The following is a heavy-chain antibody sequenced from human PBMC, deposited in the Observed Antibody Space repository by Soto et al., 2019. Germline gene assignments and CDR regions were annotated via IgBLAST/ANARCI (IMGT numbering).Heavy chain of an antibody. V-gene: IGHV1-2*02. CDR3: GGGGGVGVAGSAAFDM. J-gene: IGHJ3*02. CDR2: INPATGAA. Sequence: QLHLVQSGAVVKKPGASVTVSCSASGYPVTAYYMHWVRQAPGRGLEWMGGINPATGAAKYTQTFRGRVPMPRDTSTGTGFMERGGRPSGDRAVFYGGGGGGVGVAGSAAFDMWGQGTLVTVSS. CDR1: GYPVTAYY. D-gene: IGHD3-3*01.